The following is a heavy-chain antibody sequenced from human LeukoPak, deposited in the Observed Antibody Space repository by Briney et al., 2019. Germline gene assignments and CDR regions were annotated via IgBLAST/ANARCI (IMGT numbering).Heavy chain of an antibody. Sequence: ASVKVSCKASGYTFTSYGISWVRQAPGQGLEWMGWISAYNGNTNYAQKLQGRVTMTTDTSTSTAYMELRSLRSDDTAVYYCARVSAGRFGSSASFSPGYFDYWGQGTLVTVSS. CDR1: GYTFTSYG. D-gene: IGHD2-2*01. V-gene: IGHV1-18*01. CDR3: ARVSAGRFGSSASFSPGYFDY. CDR2: ISAYNGNT. J-gene: IGHJ4*02.